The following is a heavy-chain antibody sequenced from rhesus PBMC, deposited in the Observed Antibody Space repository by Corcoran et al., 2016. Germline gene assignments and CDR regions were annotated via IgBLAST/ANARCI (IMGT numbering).Heavy chain of an antibody. CDR3: ARVAYCSSTYCSSGYFDY. CDR1: GGSISSNW. CDR2: ISGSGGSP. Sequence: QLQLQESGPGLVKPSETLSLTCAVSGGSISSNWWSWIRQPPGKGLEWMGRISGSGGSPSYNPSLQSLVTISTDTAKNQLSLKLISVTAADTAVYYCARVAYCSSTYCSSGYFDYWGQGVLVTVSS. V-gene: IGHV4-173*01. J-gene: IGHJ4*01. D-gene: IGHD2-15*01.